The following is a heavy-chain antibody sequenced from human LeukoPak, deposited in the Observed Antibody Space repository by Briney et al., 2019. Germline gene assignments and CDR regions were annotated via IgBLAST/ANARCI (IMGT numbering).Heavy chain of an antibody. CDR3: ATVVVAAPGYNWFDP. V-gene: IGHV1-24*01. CDR2: FDPEDGET. Sequence: GGSLRLSCAASGFTFSNYWMTWVRQAPGKGLEWMGGFDPEDGETIYAQKFQGRVTMTEDTSTDTAYMELSSLRSEDTAVYYCATVVVAAPGYNWFDPWGQGTLVTVSS. CDR1: GFTFSNYW. D-gene: IGHD2-15*01. J-gene: IGHJ5*02.